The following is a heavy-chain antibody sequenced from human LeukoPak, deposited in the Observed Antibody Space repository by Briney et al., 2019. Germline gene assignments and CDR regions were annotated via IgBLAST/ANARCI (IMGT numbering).Heavy chain of an antibody. CDR2: IIPNSGAT. V-gene: IGHV1-2*06. Sequence: ASVKVSCKPSGYISTAYHLHWVRQAPGQGLEWMGRIIPNSGATNYAQNFQGRVTMTRDTSISTAYMELSRLSPDDTAVYYCARGISGGFDIWGQGTKVTVSS. CDR1: GYISTAYH. D-gene: IGHD2-21*01. J-gene: IGHJ3*02. CDR3: ARGISGGFDI.